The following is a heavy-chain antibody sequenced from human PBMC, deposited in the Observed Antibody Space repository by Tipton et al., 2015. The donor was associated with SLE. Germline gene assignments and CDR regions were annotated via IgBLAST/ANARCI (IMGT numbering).Heavy chain of an antibody. V-gene: IGHV4-39*07. CDR2: IYYSGST. CDR3: ARDMIFGVDYYYGMDV. Sequence: TLSLTCTVPGGSISRSSYYWGWIRQPPGKGLEWIGSIYYSGSTYYNPSLKSRVTISVDTSKNQFSLKLSSVTAADTAVYYCARDMIFGVDYYYGMDVWGQGTTVTVSS. CDR1: GGSISRSSYY. D-gene: IGHD3/OR15-3a*01. J-gene: IGHJ6*02.